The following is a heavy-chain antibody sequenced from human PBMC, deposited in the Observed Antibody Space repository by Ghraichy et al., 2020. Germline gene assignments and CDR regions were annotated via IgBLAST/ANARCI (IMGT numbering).Heavy chain of an antibody. J-gene: IGHJ4*02. CDR1: GFTFGRYW. CDR2: IKHDGSEK. Sequence: GESLNISCAASGFTFGRYWMTWVRQAPGKGLECVANIKHDGSEKYYVDSVEGRFTISRDNAKNSLYLQMNSLRAEDTAMYYCARDPWIWDWLDWGQGTLVTVSS. D-gene: IGHD2-8*02. CDR3: ARDPWIWDWLD. V-gene: IGHV3-7*03.